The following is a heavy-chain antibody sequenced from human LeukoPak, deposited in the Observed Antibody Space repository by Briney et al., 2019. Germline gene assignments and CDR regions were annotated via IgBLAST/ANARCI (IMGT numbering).Heavy chain of an antibody. CDR3: ARRRRIVGATPGAFDI. V-gene: IGHV4-34*01. CDR1: GGSISSYY. D-gene: IGHD1-26*01. J-gene: IGHJ3*02. Sequence: KASETLSLTCTVSGGSISSYYWSWIRQPPGKGLEWIGEINHSGSTNYNPSLKSRVTISVDTSKNQFSLKLSSVTAADTAVYYCARRRRIVGATPGAFDIWGQGTMVTVSS. CDR2: INHSGST.